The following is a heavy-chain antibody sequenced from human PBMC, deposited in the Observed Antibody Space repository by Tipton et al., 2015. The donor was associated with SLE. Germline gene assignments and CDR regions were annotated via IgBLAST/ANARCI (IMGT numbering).Heavy chain of an antibody. CDR2: IRYDGSNK. CDR3: AKSLEQQLVEAFDI. CDR1: GFTFSSYG. Sequence: GSLRLSCAASGFTFSSYGMHWVRQAPGKGLEWVAFIRYDGSNKYCADSVKGRFTISRDNSKNTLYLQMNSLRAEDTAVYYCAKSLEQQLVEAFDIWGQGTMVTVSS. J-gene: IGHJ3*02. V-gene: IGHV3-30*02. D-gene: IGHD6-13*01.